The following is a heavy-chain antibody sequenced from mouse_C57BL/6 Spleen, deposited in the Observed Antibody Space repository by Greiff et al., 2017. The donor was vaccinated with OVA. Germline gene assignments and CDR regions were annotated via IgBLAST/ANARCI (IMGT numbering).Heavy chain of an antibody. V-gene: IGHV5-6*01. CDR3: ARHEGYDGYYFPV. D-gene: IGHD2-3*01. CDR1: GFTFSSYG. Sequence: EVHLVESGGDLVKPGGSLKLSCAASGFTFSSYGMSWVRQTPDKRLEWVATISSGGSYTYYPDSVKGRFTISRDNAKNTLYLQMSSLKSEDTAMYYCARHEGYDGYYFPVWGTGTTVTVSS. CDR2: ISSGGSYT. J-gene: IGHJ1*03.